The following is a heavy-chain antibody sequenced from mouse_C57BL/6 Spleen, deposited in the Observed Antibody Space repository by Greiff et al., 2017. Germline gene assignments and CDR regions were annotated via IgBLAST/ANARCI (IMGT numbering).Heavy chain of an antibody. Sequence: VQLKQSGPELVKPGASVKIPCKASGYTFTDYNMDWVKQSHGKSLEWIGDINPNNGGTIYNQKFKGKATLTVDKSSSKAYMELRSQTSEDTAVYYGASSFTTVVAETLSFGYWGQGATLTVSS. V-gene: IGHV1-18*01. J-gene: IGHJ2*01. D-gene: IGHD1-1*01. CDR2: INPNNGGT. CDR1: GYTFTDYN. CDR3: ASSFTTVVAETLSFGY.